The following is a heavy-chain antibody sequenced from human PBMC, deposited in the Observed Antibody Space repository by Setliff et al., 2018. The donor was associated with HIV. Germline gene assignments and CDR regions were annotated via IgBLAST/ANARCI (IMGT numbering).Heavy chain of an antibody. CDR1: GGSIISGSNY. CDR2: IYTSGST. Sequence: PSETLSLTCTVSGGSIISGSNYWSWIRQPAGKGLEWIGRIYTSGSTNHNPSLKSRVTMSVDTSKNQFSLNLNSVTAADTAVYYCVRGPQTSSWYGGYAFDIWGQGTMVTVSS. V-gene: IGHV4-61*02. CDR3: VRGPQTSSWYGGYAFDI. D-gene: IGHD6-13*01. J-gene: IGHJ3*02.